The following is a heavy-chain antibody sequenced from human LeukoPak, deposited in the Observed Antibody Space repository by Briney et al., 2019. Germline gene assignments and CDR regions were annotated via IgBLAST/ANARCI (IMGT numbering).Heavy chain of an antibody. Sequence: SVKVSCKASGGTFSKYALSWVRQAPGQGLEWMGAIIPFLDTSNYPPKFQDRVTITTDESTSTAYMDLSSLRSDDTAVYYCARAQAGNCDWPLDLWGQGTLVTVSS. V-gene: IGHV1-69*05. CDR2: IIPFLDTS. CDR3: ARAQAGNCDWPLDL. D-gene: IGHD2-21*02. J-gene: IGHJ5*02. CDR1: GGTFSKYA.